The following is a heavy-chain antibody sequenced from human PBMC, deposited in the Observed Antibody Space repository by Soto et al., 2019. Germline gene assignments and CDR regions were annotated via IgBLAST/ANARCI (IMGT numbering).Heavy chain of an antibody. V-gene: IGHV1-69*02. CDR2: IIPILGIA. CDR3: ATQAYCSGGSCYPDY. D-gene: IGHD2-15*01. J-gene: IGHJ4*02. Sequence: QVQLVQSGAEVKKPGSSVKVSCKASGGTFSSYTISWVRQAPGQGLEWMGRIIPILGIANYAQKFQGRVTITADKSTRTAYMELRSLRSEDTAVYYCATQAYCSGGSCYPDYWGQGTLVTVSS. CDR1: GGTFSSYT.